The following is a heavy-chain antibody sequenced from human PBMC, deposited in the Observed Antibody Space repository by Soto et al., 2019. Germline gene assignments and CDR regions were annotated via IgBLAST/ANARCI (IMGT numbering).Heavy chain of an antibody. Sequence: GGSLRLSCAASGFTFSSYAMSWVRQAPGKGLEWVSSISGSSDRTYYADSVKGRFTISRDNSKNTLYLQMNSLRAEDTAVYYCAKDGGAGLIAFDSWGQGTLVTVSS. D-gene: IGHD3-16*01. CDR2: ISGSSDRT. J-gene: IGHJ4*02. CDR1: GFTFSSYA. CDR3: AKDGGAGLIAFDS. V-gene: IGHV3-23*01.